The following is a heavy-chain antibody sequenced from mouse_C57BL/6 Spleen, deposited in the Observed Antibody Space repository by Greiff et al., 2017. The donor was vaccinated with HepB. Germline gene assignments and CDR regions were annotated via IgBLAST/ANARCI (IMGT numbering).Heavy chain of an antibody. V-gene: IGHV1-31*01. D-gene: IGHD2-1*01. J-gene: IGHJ4*01. CDR1: GYSFTGYY. Sequence: EVKLQQSGPELVKPGASVKISCKASGYSFTGYYMHWVKQSHGNILDWIGYIYPYNGVSSYNQKFKGKATLTVDKSSSTAYMELRSLTSEDSAVYYCARWHYGNFSYAMDYWGQGTSVTVSS. CDR3: ARWHYGNFSYAMDY. CDR2: IYPYNGVS.